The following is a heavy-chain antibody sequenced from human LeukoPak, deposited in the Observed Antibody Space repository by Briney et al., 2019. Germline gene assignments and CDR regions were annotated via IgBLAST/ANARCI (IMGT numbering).Heavy chain of an antibody. CDR3: AREVRVADAFDI. CDR1: GGSFSGYY. Sequence: KPSETLSLTCAVYGGSFSGYYWSWIRQPPGKGLEWIGGINHSGSTNYNPSLKSRVTISVDTSKNQFSLKLSSVTAADTAVYYCAREVRVADAFDIWGQGTMVTVSS. J-gene: IGHJ3*02. CDR2: INHSGST. D-gene: IGHD2-15*01. V-gene: IGHV4-34*01.